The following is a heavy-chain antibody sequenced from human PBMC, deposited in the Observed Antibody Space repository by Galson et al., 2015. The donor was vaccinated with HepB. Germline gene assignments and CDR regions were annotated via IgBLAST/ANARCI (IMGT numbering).Heavy chain of an antibody. CDR3: VRDGDGNIDIDS. CDR2: IHSDGSNI. CDR1: GFTLSRYW. Sequence: SLRLSCAVSGFTLSRYWMHWVRRAPGKGLVWVSHIHSDGSNITYADSVKGRFTISRDTAKDILYLQMNSLRADDTAIYYCVRDGDGNIDIDSWGQGTLVTVSS. V-gene: IGHV3-74*01. J-gene: IGHJ4*02. D-gene: IGHD7-27*01.